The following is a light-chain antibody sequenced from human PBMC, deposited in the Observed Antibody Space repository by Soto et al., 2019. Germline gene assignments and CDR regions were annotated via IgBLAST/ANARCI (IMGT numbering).Light chain of an antibody. Sequence: QSALTQPASVSGSPGQSITISCTGTSSDVGGYNYVSWYQQYPGKAPKLMIFGVSDRPSGASNRFSGSKSGNTASLTMSGLQAEDEADYYCSSYKTSSTVVVFGGGTKLTVL. CDR3: SSYKTSSTVVV. J-gene: IGLJ2*01. CDR1: SSDVGGYNY. V-gene: IGLV2-14*01. CDR2: GVS.